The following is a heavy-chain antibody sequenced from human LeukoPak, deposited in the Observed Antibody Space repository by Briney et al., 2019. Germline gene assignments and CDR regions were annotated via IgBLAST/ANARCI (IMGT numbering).Heavy chain of an antibody. CDR1: GFTFRNAL. J-gene: IGHJ4*02. CDR3: ATDGPSPWGLSYFDF. D-gene: IGHD7-27*01. V-gene: IGHV3-15*01. CDR2: IKSKTDGATI. Sequence: TGGPLRLSCAASGFTFRNALMSGVRPPPGKGLAGVGRIKSKTDGATIESAAPVKGRSTISRDDSKNMVYLQMNSMKTAATAVYYCATDGPSPWGLSYFDFWGQGTLVTVSS.